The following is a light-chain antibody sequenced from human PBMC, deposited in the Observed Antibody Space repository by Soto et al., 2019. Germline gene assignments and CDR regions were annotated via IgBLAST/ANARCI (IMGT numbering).Light chain of an antibody. CDR3: QKYNSVPLT. CDR1: QGISNY. J-gene: IGKJ4*01. V-gene: IGKV1-27*01. CDR2: AAS. Sequence: DIQMTQSPSSLSASVGDRVTITCWASQGISNYLAWYQQKPGKVPKLLIYAASTLQSGVPSRSSGSGPGTDFTLTISSLQPEDVATYYCQKYNSVPLTFGGGTKVEIK.